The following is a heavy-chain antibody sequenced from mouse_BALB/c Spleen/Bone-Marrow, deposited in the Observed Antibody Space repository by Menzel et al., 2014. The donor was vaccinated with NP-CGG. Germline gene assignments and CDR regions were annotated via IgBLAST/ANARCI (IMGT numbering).Heavy chain of an antibody. V-gene: IGHV5-6-3*01. J-gene: IGHJ1*01. CDR2: INNNGGST. D-gene: IGHD1-1*01. Sequence: EVKLMESGGGLVQPGGSLKLSCVASGFTFSSYGMSWVRQTPDKRLELVATINNNGGSTYYPDSVKGQFTISRDNAKNTLYLQMSSLKSEDTAMYYCARVYGWYFDVWGAGTRSPSPQ. CDR3: ARVYGWYFDV. CDR1: GFTFSSYG.